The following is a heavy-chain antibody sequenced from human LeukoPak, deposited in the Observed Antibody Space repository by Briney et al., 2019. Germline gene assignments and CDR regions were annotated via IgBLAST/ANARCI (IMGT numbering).Heavy chain of an antibody. Sequence: ETLSLTCTVSGGSISSYYWSWIRQPPGKGLEWMGIIYPGDSDTRYSPSFQGQVTISAYKSISTAYLQWSSLKASDTAMYYCARGTFYYDSSGYPYYFDYWGQGTLVTVSS. V-gene: IGHV5-51*01. CDR1: GGSISSYY. J-gene: IGHJ4*02. D-gene: IGHD3-22*01. CDR3: ARGTFYYDSSGYPYYFDY. CDR2: IYPGDSDT.